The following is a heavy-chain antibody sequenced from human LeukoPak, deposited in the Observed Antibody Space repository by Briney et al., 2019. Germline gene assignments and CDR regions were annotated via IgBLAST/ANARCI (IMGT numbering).Heavy chain of an antibody. D-gene: IGHD6-19*01. J-gene: IGHJ3*02. CDR3: VRTYSIGWSTGVFDI. Sequence: SETLSLTCTVSGGSINSYYWSWIRQPPGKGLEWIGYIYYSGSTYYNPSLKSRVTISVDTSKSQFSLRLSSVTAADTAVYYCVRTYSIGWSTGVFDIWGQGTMVTVSS. CDR1: GGSINSYY. V-gene: IGHV4-59*08. CDR2: IYYSGST.